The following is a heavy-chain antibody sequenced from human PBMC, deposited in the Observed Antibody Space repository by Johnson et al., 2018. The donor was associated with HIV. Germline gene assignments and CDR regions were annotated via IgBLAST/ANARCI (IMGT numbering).Heavy chain of an antibody. J-gene: IGHJ3*02. CDR1: GFTVSSNY. V-gene: IGHV3-7*03. CDR2: IKQDGSEK. CDR3: ARGRIYGAFAFDI. Sequence: VQLVESGGGLVQPGGSLRLSCAASGFTVSSNYMSWVRQAPGKGLEWVANIKQDGSEKYYVDSVKGRFTISRDNAKNSLYLQMNSLRAEDTAVYYCARGRIYGAFAFDIWGQGTMVTVSS. D-gene: IGHD3-10*01.